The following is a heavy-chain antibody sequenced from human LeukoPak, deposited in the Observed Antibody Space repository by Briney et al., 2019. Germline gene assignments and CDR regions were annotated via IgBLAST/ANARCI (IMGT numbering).Heavy chain of an antibody. J-gene: IGHJ6*03. V-gene: IGHV1-69*05. Sequence: ASVKVSCKASGGTFSSYAISWVRQVPGQGLEWMGGIIPIFGTANYAQKFQGRVTITTDESTSTAYMELSSLRSEDTAVYYCARGPSYDYVWGSYRYDYYYYMDVWGKGTTVTVSS. CDR2: IIPIFGTA. CDR1: GGTFSSYA. CDR3: ARGPSYDYVWGSYRYDYYYYMDV. D-gene: IGHD3-16*02.